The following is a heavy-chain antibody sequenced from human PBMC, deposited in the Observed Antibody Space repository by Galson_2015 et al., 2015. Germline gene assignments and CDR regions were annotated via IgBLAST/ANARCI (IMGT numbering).Heavy chain of an antibody. V-gene: IGHV4-59*02. CDR1: GDSVTSYY. D-gene: IGHD2-2*01. CDR2: IYHSGVT. Sequence: LSLTCTVSGDSVTSYYWSWIRQPPGKGLEWIGYIYHSGVTNYNPSPKSRVLISVDTSKNQLSLQLSSVTAADTAVYYCARFCSSASCYYAAPQGWFDPWGQGSLVTVSS. CDR3: ARFCSSASCYYAAPQGWFDP. J-gene: IGHJ5*02.